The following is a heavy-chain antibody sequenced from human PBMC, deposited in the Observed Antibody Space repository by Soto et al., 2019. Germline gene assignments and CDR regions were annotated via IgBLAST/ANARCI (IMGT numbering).Heavy chain of an antibody. CDR1: GFTFSNAW. CDR2: IKTKKDGWTT. Sequence: GGSLRLSCAASGFTFSNAWMSWGRQAPGKGLEWVGRIKTKKDGWTTDYAAPVKGRFTMSRDDSRNTLYLEMNSLKTDDTAVYYCTTGIEGDSNSVRGYYYYGMDVWGQGTTVTVSS. D-gene: IGHD4-4*01. J-gene: IGHJ6*02. CDR3: TTGIEGDSNSVRGYYYYGMDV. V-gene: IGHV3-15*01.